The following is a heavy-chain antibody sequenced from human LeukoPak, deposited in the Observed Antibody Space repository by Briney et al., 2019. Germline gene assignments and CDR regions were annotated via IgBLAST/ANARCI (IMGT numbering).Heavy chain of an antibody. Sequence: SGTLSLTCAVSGGSISSSNWWSWVRQPPGKGLEWIGRIYTSGSTNYNPSLKSRVTISVDTSKNQFSLKLSSVTAADTAVYYCARHSGRYFDWPFDYWGQGTLVTVSS. CDR1: GGSISSSNW. D-gene: IGHD3-9*01. CDR2: IYTSGST. CDR3: ARHSGRYFDWPFDY. V-gene: IGHV4-4*02. J-gene: IGHJ4*02.